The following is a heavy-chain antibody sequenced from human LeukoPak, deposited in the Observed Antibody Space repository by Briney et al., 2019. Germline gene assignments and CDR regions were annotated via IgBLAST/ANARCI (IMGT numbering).Heavy chain of an antibody. V-gene: IGHV3-21*01. CDR3: ARGPYSSSYYYYYYMDV. CDR1: GFTFSSYS. CDR2: ISSSSSYI. Sequence: YPGGSLRLSCAASGFTFSSYSMNWVRQAPGKGLEWVSSISSSSSYIYYADSVKGRFTISRDNAKNSLYLQMNSLRAEDTAVYYCARGPYSSSYYYYYYMDVWGKGTTVTVSS. D-gene: IGHD6-6*01. J-gene: IGHJ6*03.